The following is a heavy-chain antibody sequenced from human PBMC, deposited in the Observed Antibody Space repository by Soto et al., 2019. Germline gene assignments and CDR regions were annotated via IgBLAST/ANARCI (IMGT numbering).Heavy chain of an antibody. D-gene: IGHD1-1*01. CDR2: IITFFGAA. V-gene: IGHV1-69*01. J-gene: IGHJ6*02. CDR1: GDKFSTYA. Sequence: QVQLVQSGAEVRKPGSSVRVACKASGDKFSTYAINWVRQVPGQGLEWLGGIITFFGAAMYAPKFQGRVSITSDESATTAYSELSSLRSEDTAVYYCARGGKERFRGSGMDVWGQGTTVTVSS. CDR3: ARGGKERFRGSGMDV.